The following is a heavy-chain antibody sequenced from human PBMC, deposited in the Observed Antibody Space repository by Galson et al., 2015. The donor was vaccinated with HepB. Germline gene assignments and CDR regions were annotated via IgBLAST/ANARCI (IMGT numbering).Heavy chain of an antibody. D-gene: IGHD6-19*01. J-gene: IGHJ4*02. CDR2: IKSKTDGGTT. Sequence: SLRLSCAASGFTFSNAWMNWVRQAPGKGLEWVGRIKSKTDGGTTDYAAPGKGRFTISRDDSKNTLYLQMNSLKTEDTAVYYCTTSSDPIAVAAPFDYWGQGTLVTVSS. V-gene: IGHV3-15*07. CDR1: GFTFSNAW. CDR3: TTSSDPIAVAAPFDY.